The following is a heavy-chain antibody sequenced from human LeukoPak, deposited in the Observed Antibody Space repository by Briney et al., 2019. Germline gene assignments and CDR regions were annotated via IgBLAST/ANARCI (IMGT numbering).Heavy chain of an antibody. J-gene: IGHJ4*02. D-gene: IGHD3-3*01. CDR1: GFTFSSYG. CDR3: ATSYYDFYYFDY. CDR2: ISGSGGST. Sequence: GGSLRLSCAASGFTFSSYGMHWVRQAPGKGLEWVSGISGSGGSTYYADSVKGRFTISRDNSKNTLYLQMNSLRAEDTAVYYCATSYYDFYYFDYWGQGTLVTVSS. V-gene: IGHV3-23*01.